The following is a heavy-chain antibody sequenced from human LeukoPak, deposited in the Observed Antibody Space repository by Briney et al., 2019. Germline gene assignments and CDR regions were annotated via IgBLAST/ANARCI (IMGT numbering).Heavy chain of an antibody. J-gene: IGHJ4*02. Sequence: GTLSLTCGVSGGSISNTNWWSWVRQPPGQGLEWIGEISLTGLTHYNPSLESRVTVSLDKSKNQLSLNLTSVTAADTAVYYCSRENGAFSPFGYWGQGTLVTVLS. D-gene: IGHD2-8*01. CDR1: GGSISNTNW. CDR2: ISLTGLT. CDR3: SRENGAFSPFGY. V-gene: IGHV4-4*02.